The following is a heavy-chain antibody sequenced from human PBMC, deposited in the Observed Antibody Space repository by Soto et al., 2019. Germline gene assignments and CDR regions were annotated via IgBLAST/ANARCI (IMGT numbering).Heavy chain of an antibody. CDR3: ARHFRSIAAAGPYGMDV. CDR2: IDPSDSYT. D-gene: IGHD6-13*01. J-gene: IGHJ6*02. CDR1: YW. V-gene: IGHV5-10-1*01. Sequence: YWISWVRQMPGKGLEWMGRIDPSDSYTNYSPSFQGHVTISADKSISTAYLQWSSLKASDTAMYYCARHFRSIAAAGPYGMDVWRQGTPVTVSS.